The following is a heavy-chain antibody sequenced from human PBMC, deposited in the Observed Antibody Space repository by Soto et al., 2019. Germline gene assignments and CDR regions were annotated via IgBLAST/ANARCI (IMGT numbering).Heavy chain of an antibody. CDR2: IYPGDSDT. D-gene: IGHD1-1*01. CDR3: ARHGKSSSMTNYFDS. Sequence: GATLKISCKGSGYSFTSYWIAWVRQMPGKGLECMGIIYPGDSDTRYSPSFQGQVTISVDKSINTAYLQWSSLRASDTAIYYCARHGKSSSMTNYFDSWGQGALVTVSS. J-gene: IGHJ4*02. V-gene: IGHV5-51*01. CDR1: GYSFTSYW.